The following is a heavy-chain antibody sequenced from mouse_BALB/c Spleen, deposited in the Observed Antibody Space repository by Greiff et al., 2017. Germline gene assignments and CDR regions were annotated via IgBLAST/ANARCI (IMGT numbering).Heavy chain of an antibody. CDR3: TRSLPIYYGNYDYAMDY. V-gene: IGHV1-5*01. CDR2: IYPGNSDT. J-gene: IGHJ4*01. D-gene: IGHD2-1*01. CDR1: GYSFTSYW. Sequence: EVQLQQSGTVLARPGASVKMSCKASGYSFTSYWMHWVKQRPGQGLEWIGAIYPGNSDTSYNQKFKGKAKLTAVTSASTAYMELSSLTNEDSAVYYCTRSLPIYYGNYDYAMDYWGQGTSVTVSS.